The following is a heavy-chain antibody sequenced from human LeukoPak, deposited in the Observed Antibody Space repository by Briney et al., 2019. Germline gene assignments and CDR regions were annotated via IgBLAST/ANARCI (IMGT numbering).Heavy chain of an antibody. CDR2: INHSGST. V-gene: IGHV4-34*01. CDR3: ARARVAAAAGYFDY. Sequence: SETLSLTCAVYGGSFSGYYWSWIRQPPGKGLEWIGEINHSGSTNYNPSLKSRVTMSVDTSKNQFSLKLSSVTAADTAVYYCARARVAAAAGYFDYWGQGTLVTVSS. D-gene: IGHD6-13*01. CDR1: GGSFSGYY. J-gene: IGHJ4*02.